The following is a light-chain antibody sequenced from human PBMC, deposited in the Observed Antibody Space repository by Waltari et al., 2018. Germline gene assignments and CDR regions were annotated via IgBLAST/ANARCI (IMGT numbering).Light chain of an antibody. V-gene: IGLV2-14*03. CDR3: SAYSGTKNRVL. CDR1: SSDIDTYNY. CDR2: GVT. Sequence: SALTQPASVSGSPGQSITISCTATSSDIDTYNYVAWYQQHPAKAPKLIIYGVTNRHSGVSSRFSGSGSGRTASLTISGLQAEDEADYYCSAYSGTKNRVLFGGGTKVTVL. J-gene: IGLJ2*01.